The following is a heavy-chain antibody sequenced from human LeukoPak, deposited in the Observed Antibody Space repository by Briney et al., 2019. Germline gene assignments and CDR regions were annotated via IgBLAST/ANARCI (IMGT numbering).Heavy chain of an antibody. CDR3: AKDTGGGNSDYFDY. Sequence: GGSLRLSCAASGFTFSSYGMHWVRQAPGKGLEWVAVIWYDGSNKYYADSVKGRFTISRDNSKNTLYLQMNSLRAEDTAVYYCAKDTGGGNSDYFDYWGQGTLVTVSS. CDR1: GFTFSSYG. CDR2: IWYDGSNK. D-gene: IGHD2-8*02. J-gene: IGHJ4*02. V-gene: IGHV3-33*06.